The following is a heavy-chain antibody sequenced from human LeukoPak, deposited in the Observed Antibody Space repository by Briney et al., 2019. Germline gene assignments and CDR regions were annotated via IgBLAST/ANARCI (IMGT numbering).Heavy chain of an antibody. J-gene: IGHJ3*02. D-gene: IGHD5-24*01. V-gene: IGHV1-18*01. CDR3: ARVVDDGYNSGDAFDI. CDR1: GYTFTSYG. Sequence: GASVKVSCKASGYTFTSYGISWVRQAPGQGLEWMGWISAYNGNTNYAQKLQGRVTMTTDTSTSTAYMELRSLRSDDTAVYYCARVVDDGYNSGDAFDIWGQGTMVTVSS. CDR2: ISAYNGNT.